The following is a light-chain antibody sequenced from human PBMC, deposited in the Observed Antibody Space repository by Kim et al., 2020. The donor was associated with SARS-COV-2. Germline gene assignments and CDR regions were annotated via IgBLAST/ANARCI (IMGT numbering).Light chain of an antibody. CDR2: RTL. CDR1: SSNIGSNF. V-gene: IGLV1-47*01. J-gene: IGLJ1*01. Sequence: GQRVAISCSGSSSNIGSNFVSWYQHLPGTAPKLLIYRTLARPSGVPDRFSGSKSGTSASLAITGLRSEDEADYYCGAWDDSLNGFVFGSGTKVTV. CDR3: GAWDDSLNGFV.